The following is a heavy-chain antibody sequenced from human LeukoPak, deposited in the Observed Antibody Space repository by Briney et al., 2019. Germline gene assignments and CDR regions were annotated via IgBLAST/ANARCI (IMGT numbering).Heavy chain of an antibody. D-gene: IGHD6-19*01. CDR1: GYIFIGYY. V-gene: IGHV1-2*02. J-gene: IGHJ4*02. CDR3: VRDMDRGQWLVRPYN. CDR2: IDPKSGGT. Sequence: ASVKVSCKTSGYIFIGYYMHWVRQAPGQGLEWMGWIDPKSGGTKYAQKFQGRVTMTRDMSISTAYMDLRRLKSDDTAVYYCVRDMDRGQWLVRPYNWGQGTLVTVSS.